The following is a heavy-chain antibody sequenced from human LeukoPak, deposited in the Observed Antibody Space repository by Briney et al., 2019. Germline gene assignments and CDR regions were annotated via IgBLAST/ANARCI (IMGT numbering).Heavy chain of an antibody. Sequence: GGSLRLSCAASGFTFSSYWMSWVRQAPGKGREWLANIKQDGSEKYYVDSVKGRFTISRDNAKNSLYLQMNSLRAEDTAVYYCAREDYGGNSGNFDYWGQGTLVTVSS. J-gene: IGHJ4*02. D-gene: IGHD4-23*01. CDR3: AREDYGGNSGNFDY. CDR1: GFTFSSYW. V-gene: IGHV3-7*01. CDR2: IKQDGSEK.